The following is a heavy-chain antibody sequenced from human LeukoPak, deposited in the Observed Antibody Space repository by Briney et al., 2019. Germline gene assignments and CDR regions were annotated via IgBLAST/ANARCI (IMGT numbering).Heavy chain of an antibody. Sequence: PGGSLRLSCAASGFTFSSYGMHWVRQAPGKGLEWVAVIWYDGSNKYYADSVKGRFTISRDNSKNTLYLQMNSLRAEDTVVYYCARDSTLVRRSFYYYYGMDVWGQGTTVTVSS. CDR2: IWYDGSNK. D-gene: IGHD3-10*01. J-gene: IGHJ6*02. CDR3: ARDSTLVRRSFYYYYGMDV. V-gene: IGHV3-33*08. CDR1: GFTFSSYG.